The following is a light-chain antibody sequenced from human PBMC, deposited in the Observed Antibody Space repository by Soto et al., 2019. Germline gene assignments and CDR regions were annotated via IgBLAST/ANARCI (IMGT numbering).Light chain of an antibody. J-gene: IGKJ5*01. V-gene: IGKV3-11*01. CDR2: DAS. CDR3: QQRSDWPPT. CDR1: QRISNH. Sequence: EIVMTQSPATLTLSPGERATLSCRASQRISNHLAWYQQKPGQAPRLLIFDASDRATDIPARFSGSGSGTDFTLTINSLEVEDFAVYYCQQRSDWPPTIGQGTRLEIK.